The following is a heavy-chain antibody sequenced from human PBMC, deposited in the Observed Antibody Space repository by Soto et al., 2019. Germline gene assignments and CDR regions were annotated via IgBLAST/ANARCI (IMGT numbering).Heavy chain of an antibody. CDR3: ARVDSKYGDFDY. J-gene: IGHJ4*02. CDR1: GYTFTSSY. D-gene: IGHD4-4*01. Sequence: ASVKVSCKASGYTFTSSYMHWVRQAPEQGLEWMGVINPSGGSTTYAQKFQGRVTMTRDTSTSTVYMELSSLRSEDTAMYFCARVDSKYGDFDYWGQGTLVTAPQ. V-gene: IGHV1-46*01. CDR2: INPSGGST.